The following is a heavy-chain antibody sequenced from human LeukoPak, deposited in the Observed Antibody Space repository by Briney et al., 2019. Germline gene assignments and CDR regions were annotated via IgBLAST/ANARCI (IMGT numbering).Heavy chain of an antibody. CDR1: GFPFSDYG. CDR2: ISSDGSYK. D-gene: IGHD1-1*01. J-gene: IGHJ5*02. Sequence: PGGSLRLSCAASGFPFSDYGMHWVRQAPGKGLEWVAVISSDGSYKHYADSVKGRFSTSRDNAKNTLYLQMNSLRAEDTAVYYCAKESTGRWNLKPWGQGTLVTVSP. V-gene: IGHV3-30*18. CDR3: AKESTGRWNLKP.